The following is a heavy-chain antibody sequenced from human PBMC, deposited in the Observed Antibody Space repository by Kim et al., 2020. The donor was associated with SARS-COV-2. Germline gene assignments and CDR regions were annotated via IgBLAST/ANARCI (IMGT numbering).Heavy chain of an antibody. CDR2: IYYSGST. V-gene: IGHV4-39*01. CDR3: ARQLSPLMTTVTTPFDS. D-gene: IGHD4-17*01. CDR1: GGSISSSSYY. J-gene: IGHJ4*02. Sequence: SETLSLTCTVSGGSISSSSYYWGWIRQPPGKGLEWIGSIYYSGSTYYNPSLQSRVTISVDTSKNQFSLKLSSVTAADTAVYYCARQLSPLMTTVTTPFDSWGEGNL.